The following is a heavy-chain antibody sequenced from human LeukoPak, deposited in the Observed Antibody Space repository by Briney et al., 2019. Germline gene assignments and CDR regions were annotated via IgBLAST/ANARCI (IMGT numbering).Heavy chain of an antibody. J-gene: IGHJ4*02. D-gene: IGHD5-18*01. V-gene: IGHV4-30-4*01. CDR1: GGSISSGDYY. Sequence: SQTRSLTCTVSGGSISSGDYYWSWIRKPPGKGLEWIGYIYYSGSTYYNPSLKSRVTISVDTSKNQFSLKLSSVTAADTAVYYCARGGVWLREVDYWGQGTLVTVSS. CDR2: IYYSGST. CDR3: ARGGVWLREVDY.